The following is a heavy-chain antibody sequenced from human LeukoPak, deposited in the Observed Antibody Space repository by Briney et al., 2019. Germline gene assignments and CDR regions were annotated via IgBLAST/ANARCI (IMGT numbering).Heavy chain of an antibody. D-gene: IGHD5-24*01. CDR1: GGTFSSYA. Sequence: SVKVSCKASGGTFSSYAISWVRQAPGQGLEWMGGIIPIFGTANYAQKFQGRVTITADESTSTAYMELSSLRSEDTAVYYCATGPRRDGYNYNNWFDPWGQGTLVTVSS. J-gene: IGHJ5*02. V-gene: IGHV1-69*13. CDR3: ATGPRRDGYNYNNWFDP. CDR2: IIPIFGTA.